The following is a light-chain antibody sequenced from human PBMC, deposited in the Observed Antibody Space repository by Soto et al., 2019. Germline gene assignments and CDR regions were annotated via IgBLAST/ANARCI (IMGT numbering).Light chain of an antibody. Sequence: DIQMTQSPSXLXGSVGXRVTITXRASQTXXSWLAWYQQKPGKAPKLLIYKASTLKSGVPSRFSGSGSGTEFTLTISSLQPDDFATYYCQHYNSYSEAFGQGTKVELK. CDR2: KAS. J-gene: IGKJ1*01. CDR1: QTXXSW. CDR3: QHYNSYSEA. V-gene: IGKV1-5*03.